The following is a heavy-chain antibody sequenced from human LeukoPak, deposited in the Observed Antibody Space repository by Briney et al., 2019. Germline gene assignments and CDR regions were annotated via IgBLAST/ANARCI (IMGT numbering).Heavy chain of an antibody. V-gene: IGHV3-74*01. CDR3: VGDILVMGY. D-gene: IGHD2-8*02. CDR2: ISSDGTDT. Sequence: GGSLRLSCAASGFTFSGYWMHWVRQAPGKGLVWVSGISSDGTDTNYADSVKGRFTISRDNAKNTLYLQMNSPRADDTAVYYCVGDILVMGYWGQGTPVTVSS. J-gene: IGHJ4*02. CDR1: GFTFSGYW.